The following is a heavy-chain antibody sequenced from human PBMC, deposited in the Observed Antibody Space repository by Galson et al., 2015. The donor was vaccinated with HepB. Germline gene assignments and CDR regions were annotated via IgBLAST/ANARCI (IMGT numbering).Heavy chain of an antibody. CDR2: LSAGGGDT. Sequence: SLRLSCAASGFTFNTYSMNWVRQAPGKGLEWVSSLSAGGGDTYYADSVKGRFAISRDNSRNTLYLQMNRLRDEDTAVYYCAKGVYCTRGNCYMGWFEPWGQGTLVTVSS. D-gene: IGHD2-2*02. V-gene: IGHV3-23*01. CDR3: AKGVYCTRGNCYMGWFEP. J-gene: IGHJ5*02. CDR1: GFTFNTYS.